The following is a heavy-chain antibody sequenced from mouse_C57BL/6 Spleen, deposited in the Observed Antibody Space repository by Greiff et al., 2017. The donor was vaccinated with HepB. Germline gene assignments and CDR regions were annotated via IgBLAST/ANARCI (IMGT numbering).Heavy chain of an antibody. CDR2: ISDGGSYT. CDR1: GFTFSSYA. J-gene: IGHJ4*01. Sequence: EVNLVESGGGLVKPGGSLKLSCAASGFTFSSYAMSWVRQTPEKRLEWVATISDGGSYTYYPDNVKGRFTISRDNAKNNLYLQMSHLKSEDTAMYYCARGSYGYAMDYWGQGTSVTVSS. D-gene: IGHD1-1*01. V-gene: IGHV5-4*03. CDR3: ARGSYGYAMDY.